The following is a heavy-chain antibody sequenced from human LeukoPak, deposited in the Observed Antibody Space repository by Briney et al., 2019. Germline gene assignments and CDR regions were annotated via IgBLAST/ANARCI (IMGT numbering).Heavy chain of an antibody. Sequence: SVKVSCKASGSTFSSYAISWVRQAPGQGLEWMGGIIPIFGTANYAQKFQGRVTITADGSTSTAYMELSSLRSEDTAVYYCASNVVSRMVATGYGIHYFDYWGQGTLVTVSS. CDR3: ASNVVSRMVATGYGIHYFDY. D-gene: IGHD5-12*01. J-gene: IGHJ4*02. V-gene: IGHV1-69*13. CDR2: IIPIFGTA. CDR1: GSTFSSYA.